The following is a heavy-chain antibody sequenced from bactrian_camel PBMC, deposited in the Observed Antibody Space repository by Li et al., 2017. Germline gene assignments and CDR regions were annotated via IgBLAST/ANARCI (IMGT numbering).Heavy chain of an antibody. CDR2: AYFRRNMT. Sequence: CMAWFRDVPGKGREGLAAAYFRRNMTYYFDSVKGRFTISHDNAKKTVYLQMDTLKPEDTAVYYCVASGVLETEIGGSSRLLPSLFSGNCLEASFSHWGQGTQVTVS. CDR3: VASGVLETEIGGSSRLLPSLFSGNCLEASFSH. CDR1: C. D-gene: IGHD2*01. V-gene: IGHV3S25*01. J-gene: IGHJ4*01.